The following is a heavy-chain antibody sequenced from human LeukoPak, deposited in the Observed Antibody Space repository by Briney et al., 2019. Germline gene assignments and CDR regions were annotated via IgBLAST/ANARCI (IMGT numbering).Heavy chain of an antibody. J-gene: IGHJ6*02. CDR3: ARVSYGLYYYYYGMDV. CDR2: INHSGST. D-gene: IGHD5-18*01. Sequence: SETLSLTCAVYGGSFSGYYWSWIRQPPGKGLEWIGEINHSGSTNYNPSLKSRVTISVDTSKNQFSLKLSSVTAADTAVYYCARVSYGLYYYYYGMDVWGQGTTVTASS. V-gene: IGHV4-34*01. CDR1: GGSFSGYY.